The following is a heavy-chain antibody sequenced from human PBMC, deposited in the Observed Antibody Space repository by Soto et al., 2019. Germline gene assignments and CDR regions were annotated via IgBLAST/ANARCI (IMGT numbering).Heavy chain of an antibody. D-gene: IGHD2-8*01. CDR3: AKVFVGLSERDAFDI. Sequence: QVQLVESGGGVVQPGRSLRLSCAASGFTFSSYGMHWVGQAPGKGLEWVAVISYDGSNKYYADSVKGRFTISRDNSKNTLYLQMNSLRAEDTAVYYCAKVFVGLSERDAFDIWGQGTMVTVSS. V-gene: IGHV3-30*18. CDR2: ISYDGSNK. J-gene: IGHJ3*02. CDR1: GFTFSSYG.